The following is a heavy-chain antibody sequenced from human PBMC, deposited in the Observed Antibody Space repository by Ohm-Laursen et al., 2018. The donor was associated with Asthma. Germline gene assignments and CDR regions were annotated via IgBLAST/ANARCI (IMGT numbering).Heavy chain of an antibody. CDR3: AKAYYESSGYPSGGLDY. CDR1: GFSFSSYG. D-gene: IGHD3-22*01. CDR2: ISYDGSNT. J-gene: IGHJ4*02. Sequence: SLRLSCTASGFSFSSYGMHWVRQAPGKGLEWVALISYDGSNTYYADSVKGRFTISRDNSKNTLYLQMNSLRAEDTAVYYCAKAYYESSGYPSGGLDYGGQGTLVTVSS. V-gene: IGHV3-30*18.